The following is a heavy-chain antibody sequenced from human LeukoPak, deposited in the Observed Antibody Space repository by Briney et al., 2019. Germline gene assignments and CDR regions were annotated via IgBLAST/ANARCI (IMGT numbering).Heavy chain of an antibody. V-gene: IGHV3-15*01. CDR2: ITSKTDGGTT. CDR3: TRQSDY. CDR1: GFTFSNAW. J-gene: IGHJ4*02. Sequence: PGGSLRLSCAASGFTFSNAWMSWVRQAPGKGLEWVGRITSKTDGGTTDYAAPVKGRFTISRDDSKNTLYLQMNSLKTEDTVVYYCTRQSDYWGQGTLVAVSS.